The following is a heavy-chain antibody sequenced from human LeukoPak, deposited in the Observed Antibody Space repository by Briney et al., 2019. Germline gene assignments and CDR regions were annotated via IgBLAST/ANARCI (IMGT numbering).Heavy chain of an antibody. J-gene: IGHJ4*02. V-gene: IGHV1-2*02. Sequence: ASVKVSCRTSGYSFSGYYIQWVRQAPGQGLQWMGWINPNKGGTNYAQEFQGRVTMTRDTSITTAYMELSSLTSDDTAVYYCARWMATVTTPDYWGQGTLVTVSS. D-gene: IGHD4-11*01. CDR1: GYSFSGYY. CDR3: ARWMATVTTPDY. CDR2: INPNKGGT.